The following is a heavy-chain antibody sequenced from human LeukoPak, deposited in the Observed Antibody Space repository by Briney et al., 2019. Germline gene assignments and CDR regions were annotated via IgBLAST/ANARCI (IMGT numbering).Heavy chain of an antibody. D-gene: IGHD2-2*01. J-gene: IGHJ4*02. V-gene: IGHV3-11*01. CDR3: ARDGCSSTSCSDY. CDR2: ISSSGSTI. CDR1: GFSFNYFG. Sequence: GGSLRLSCAASGFSFNYFGMSWIRQAPGKGLEWVSYISSSGSTIYYADSVKGRFTISRDNAKNSLYLQMNSLRAEDTAVYYCARDGCSSTSCSDYWGQGTLVTVSS.